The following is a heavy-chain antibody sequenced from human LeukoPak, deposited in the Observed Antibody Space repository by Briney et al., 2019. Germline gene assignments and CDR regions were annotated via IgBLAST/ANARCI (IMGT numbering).Heavy chain of an antibody. CDR1: GDSMSGYY. CDR3: ARGHGYNNGYPYFDS. Sequence: SETLSLTCGVSGDSMSGYYWSWIRQPPAKGLEWIGFVYDTGRSTYPAKTNYNPSLAGRVTMSMDTSKNQFSLKLSSVTAADSAVYFCARGHGYNNGYPYFDSWGQGTLVSVSS. J-gene: IGHJ4*02. V-gene: IGHV4-59*01. D-gene: IGHD5-12*01. CDR2: VYDTGRSTYPAKT.